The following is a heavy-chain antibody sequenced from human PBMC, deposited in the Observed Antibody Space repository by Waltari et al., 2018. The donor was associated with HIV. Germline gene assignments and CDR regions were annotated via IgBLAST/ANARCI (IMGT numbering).Heavy chain of an antibody. CDR2: IKTDVSST. V-gene: IGHV3-74*03. CDR1: GFTFASYW. CDR3: AIVSSWYSPNMDV. Sequence: EVQLVQSGGGLLQPGGSLRLSCAASGFTFASYWMHWVRQAPGKGLEWVSRIKTDVSSTTFADSVEGRFTISRDNAKNTLYLQMNSLRVEDTAVYYCAIVSSWYSPNMDVWGQGTTVTVS. D-gene: IGHD6-13*01. J-gene: IGHJ6*02.